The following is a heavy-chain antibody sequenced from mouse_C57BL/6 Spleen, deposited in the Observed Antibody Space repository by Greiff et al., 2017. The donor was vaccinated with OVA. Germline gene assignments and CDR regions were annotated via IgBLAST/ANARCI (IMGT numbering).Heavy chain of an antibody. CDR2: IYPGDGDT. D-gene: IGHD2-3*01. J-gene: IGHJ4*01. V-gene: IGHV1-82*01. CDR3: ARSLDDGIYYYAMDY. CDR1: GYAFSSSW. Sequence: QVQLQQSGPELVKPGASVKISCKASGYAFSSSWMNWVKQRPGKGLEWIGRIYPGDGDTNYNGKFKGKATLTADKSSSTAYMQLSSLTSEDSAVYFCARSLDDGIYYYAMDYWGQGTSVTVSS.